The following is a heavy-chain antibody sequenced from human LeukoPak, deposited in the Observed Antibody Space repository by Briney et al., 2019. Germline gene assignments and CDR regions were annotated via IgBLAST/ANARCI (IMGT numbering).Heavy chain of an antibody. CDR3: ARRRRPAARGYYYYYMDV. J-gene: IGHJ6*03. D-gene: IGHD2-2*01. CDR1: GGSISSSNW. V-gene: IGHV4-4*02. CDR2: IYHSGST. Sequence: ASETLSLTCAVSGGSISSSNWWSWVRQPPGKGLEWIGEIYHSGSTNYNPSLKSRVTISVDKSKNQFSLKLSSVTAADTAVYYCARRRRPAARGYYYYYMDVWGKGTTVTISS.